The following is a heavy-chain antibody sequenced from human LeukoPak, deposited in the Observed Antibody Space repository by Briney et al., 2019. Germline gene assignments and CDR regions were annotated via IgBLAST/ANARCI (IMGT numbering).Heavy chain of an antibody. D-gene: IGHD2-21*02. V-gene: IGHV1-2*02. Sequence: ASVKVSCKASGYTFTGYYMHWVRQAPGQGLEWMGWINPNSGGTNYAQKFQGRVTMTRDTSISTAYMELSSLRSEDTAVYYCAREVCGGDCSTDAYWGQGTLVTVSS. CDR3: AREVCGGDCSTDAY. J-gene: IGHJ4*02. CDR1: GYTFTGYY. CDR2: INPNSGGT.